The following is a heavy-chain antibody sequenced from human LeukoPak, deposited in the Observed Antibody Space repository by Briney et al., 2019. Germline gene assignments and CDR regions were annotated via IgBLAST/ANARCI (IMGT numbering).Heavy chain of an antibody. V-gene: IGHV4-34*01. D-gene: IGHD2-2*01. CDR1: GFTFSSYG. J-gene: IGHJ4*02. Sequence: LRLSCAASGFTFSSYGMHWIRQPPGKGLEWIGEINHSGSTNYNPSLKSRVTISVDTSKNQFSLKLSSVTAADTAVYYCARGRGDQLLFPFFDYWGQGTLVTVSS. CDR2: INHSGST. CDR3: ARGRGDQLLFPFFDY.